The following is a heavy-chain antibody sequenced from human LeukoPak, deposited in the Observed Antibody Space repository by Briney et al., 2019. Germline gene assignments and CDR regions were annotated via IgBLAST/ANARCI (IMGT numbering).Heavy chain of an antibody. D-gene: IGHD3-10*01. CDR3: AKGGYGPGTYNWFDL. J-gene: IGHJ5*02. CDR2: ISGSGGGT. Sequence: PGGSLRLSCAASGLTFSSYAMFWVRQAPGKGLEWVSYISGSGGGTRNAESVKGRFTISRDNSRNTLYLQMNSLRAEDTAVYYSAKGGYGPGTYNWFDLWGQGTLVTVSS. CDR1: GLTFSSYA. V-gene: IGHV3-23*01.